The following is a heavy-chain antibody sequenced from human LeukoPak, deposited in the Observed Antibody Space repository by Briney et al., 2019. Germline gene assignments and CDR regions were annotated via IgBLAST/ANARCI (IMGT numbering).Heavy chain of an antibody. CDR3: AKDAGYDSSGHYQY. V-gene: IGHV3-23*01. CDR2: ISGSGGGT. D-gene: IGHD3-22*01. J-gene: IGHJ4*02. CDR1: GFTFSSYA. Sequence: GGSLRLSCAASGFTFSSYAMSWVRQAPREGLEWVSAISGSGGGTYYADSVKGRFTISRDNSKNTLYLQVNSLRAEDTAVYYCAKDAGYDSSGHYQYWGQGTQVTVSS.